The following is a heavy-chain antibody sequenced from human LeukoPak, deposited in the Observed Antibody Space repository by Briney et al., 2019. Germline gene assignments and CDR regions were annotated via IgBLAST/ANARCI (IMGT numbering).Heavy chain of an antibody. V-gene: IGHV3-48*01. CDR2: ISSSDGTI. D-gene: IGHD3/OR15-3a*01. CDR1: GFSFSSYS. J-gene: IGHJ4*02. Sequence: PGGSLRLSCAASGFSFSSYSMNWVRQAPGKGLEWVSYISSSDGTIYYADSVKGRFTISRDNAKNSLYLQMNRLRAEDTAVYYCARDAHRTGTSFDYWGQGTLVTVSS. CDR3: ARDAHRTGTSFDY.